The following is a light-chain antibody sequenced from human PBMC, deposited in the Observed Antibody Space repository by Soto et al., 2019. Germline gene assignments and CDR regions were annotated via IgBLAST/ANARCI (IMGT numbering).Light chain of an antibody. CDR3: QQYNSYPFT. J-gene: IGKJ3*01. CDR2: KAS. CDR1: QSIRSW. V-gene: IGKV1-5*03. Sequence: DIQMTQSPSTLSASVGDRVTITCRASQSIRSWLAWYQQKPGKAPKLLIYKASSLESVVPSRFSGSGSGTEFTLTISSLQPDDFATDYCQQYNSYPFTFGPGTKVHI.